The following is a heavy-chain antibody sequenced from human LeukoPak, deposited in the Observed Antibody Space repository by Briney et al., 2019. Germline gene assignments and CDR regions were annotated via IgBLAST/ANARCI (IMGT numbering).Heavy chain of an antibody. J-gene: IGHJ4*02. CDR1: GFTFSSYG. V-gene: IGHV3-30*03. CDR3: AMDERRDGYNPKDY. Sequence: GGSLRVSCAASGFTFSSYGMHWVRQAPGKGLEWVAVISYDGSNKYYADSVKGRFTISRDNSKNTLYLQMNSLRAEDTAVYYCAMDERRDGYNPKDYWGQGTLVTVSS. D-gene: IGHD5-24*01. CDR2: ISYDGSNK.